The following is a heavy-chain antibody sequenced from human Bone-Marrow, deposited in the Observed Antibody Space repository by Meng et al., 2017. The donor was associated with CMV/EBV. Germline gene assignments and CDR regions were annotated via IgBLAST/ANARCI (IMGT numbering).Heavy chain of an antibody. Sequence: SETLSLTCTVSGGSISSYYWSWIRQPPGKGLEWIGYIYYSGSTNYNPSLKSRVTISVDTSKNQFSLKLSSVTAADTAVYYCARASNYDFWSGYYTGGIFDYWGRERWSPPPQ. CDR3: ARASNYDFWSGYYTGGIFDY. V-gene: IGHV4-59*01. CDR2: IYYSGST. CDR1: GGSISSYY. J-gene: IGHJ4*02. D-gene: IGHD3-3*01.